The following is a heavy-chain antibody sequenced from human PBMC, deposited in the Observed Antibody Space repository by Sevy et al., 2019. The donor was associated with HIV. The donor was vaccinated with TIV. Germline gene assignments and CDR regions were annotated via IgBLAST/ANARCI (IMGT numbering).Heavy chain of an antibody. CDR2: IYYTGNT. J-gene: IGHJ4*02. CDR1: GGSITSYY. V-gene: IGHV4-59*12. CDR3: AGENALCKGYS. D-gene: IGHD2-21*01. Sequence: SETLSLTCTVSGGSITSYYWGWIRQPPGKGLEWIANIYYTGNTNYNPSLKSRVTVSLDTSKNQFSLRLSSVTAADTAIYYCAGENALCKGYSWGQGALVTVSS.